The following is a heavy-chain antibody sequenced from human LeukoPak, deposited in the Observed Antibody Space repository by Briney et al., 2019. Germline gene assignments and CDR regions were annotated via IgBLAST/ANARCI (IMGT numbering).Heavy chain of an antibody. J-gene: IGHJ4*02. CDR2: IYYSGST. CDR1: GGSISSSSYY. V-gene: IGHV4-39*07. CDR3: ARGYDSSGYYPYYFDY. D-gene: IGHD3-22*01. Sequence: SSQTLSLTCTVSGGSISSSSYYWGWIRQPPGKGLEWIGSIYYSGSTYYNPSLKSRVTISVDTSKNQFSLKLSSVTAADTAVYYCARGYDSSGYYPYYFDYWGQGSLVTVSS.